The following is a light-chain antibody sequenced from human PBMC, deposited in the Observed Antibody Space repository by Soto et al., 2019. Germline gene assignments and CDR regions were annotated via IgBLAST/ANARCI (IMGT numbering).Light chain of an antibody. CDR3: CSYAGSSTWVV. Sequence: QSALTQPASVSGSPGQSITISCTGTSSDVGSYNLVSWYQQHPGKAPKLMIYEVSKRPSGVSNRFSGSKSGNTASLTISGLQAEDEADYYCCSYAGSSTWVVFGGGTKRTVL. CDR2: EVS. CDR1: SSDVGSYNL. J-gene: IGLJ2*01. V-gene: IGLV2-23*02.